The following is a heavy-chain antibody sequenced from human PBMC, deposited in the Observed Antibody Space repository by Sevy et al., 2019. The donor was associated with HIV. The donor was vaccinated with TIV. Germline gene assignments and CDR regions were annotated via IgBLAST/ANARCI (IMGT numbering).Heavy chain of an antibody. V-gene: IGHV1-8*01. D-gene: IGHD6-6*01. Sequence: ASVKVSCKASGYTFTSYDINWVRQATGQGLEWMGWMNPNSGNTGYAQKFQGRVTMTRKTSISTAYMELSSLRSEDTAVYYCARVLGIAARRSWRYWGQGTLVTVSS. CDR3: ARVLGIAARRSWRY. CDR2: MNPNSGNT. J-gene: IGHJ4*02. CDR1: GYTFTSYD.